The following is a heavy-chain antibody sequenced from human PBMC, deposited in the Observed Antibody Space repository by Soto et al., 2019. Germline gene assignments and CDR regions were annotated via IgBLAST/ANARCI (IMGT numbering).Heavy chain of an antibody. D-gene: IGHD1-1*01. CDR1: GFTFSSYA. CDR2: ISYDGSNK. J-gene: IGHJ6*02. Sequence: GGSLRLSCAASGFTFSSYAMHWVRQAPGKGLEWVAVISYDGSNKYYADSVKGRFTISSDNSMISLYLQMNSLRAEDTAVYYCAKCTTGTTSYYYYGMDVWGQGTTVTVSS. V-gene: IGHV3-30-3*02. CDR3: AKCTTGTTSYYYYGMDV.